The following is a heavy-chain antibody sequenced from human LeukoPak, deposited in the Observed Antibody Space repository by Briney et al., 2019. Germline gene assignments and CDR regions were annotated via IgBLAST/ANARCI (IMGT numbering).Heavy chain of an antibody. V-gene: IGHV1-8*01. CDR3: ATLYCSSTSCYP. CDR2: MNPNSGNT. J-gene: IGHJ5*02. Sequence: GASVEVSCKASGYTFTSYDINWVRQATGQGLEWMGWMNPNSGNTGYAQKFQGRVTMTRNTSISTAYMELSSLRSEDTAVYYCATLYCSSTSCYPWGQGTLVTVSS. D-gene: IGHD2-2*01. CDR1: GYTFTSYD.